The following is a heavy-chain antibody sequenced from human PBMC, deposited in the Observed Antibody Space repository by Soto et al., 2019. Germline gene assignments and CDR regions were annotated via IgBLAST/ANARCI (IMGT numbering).Heavy chain of an antibody. J-gene: IGHJ6*02. Sequence: ASVKVSCKASGYTFTSYYMHWVRQAPGQGLEWMGIINPSGGSTSYAQKFQGRVTMTRDTSTSTVYMELSSLRSEDTAVYYCATGVLRFLEWLSPYGMGVWRQGTTVTVSS. CDR2: INPSGGST. CDR3: ATGVLRFLEWLSPYGMGV. D-gene: IGHD3-3*01. CDR1: GYTFTSYY. V-gene: IGHV1-46*01.